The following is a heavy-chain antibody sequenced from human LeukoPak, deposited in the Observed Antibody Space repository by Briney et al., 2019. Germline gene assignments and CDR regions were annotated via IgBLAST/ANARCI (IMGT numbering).Heavy chain of an antibody. D-gene: IGHD3-10*01. Sequence: ASVKVSCKASGYTFTSYGISWVRQAPGQGLEWMGWISAYNGNTNYAQKLQGRVTMTTDTSTSTAYMELRSLRSDDAAVYYCARDGRGYYYGSGKGTVFDYWGQGTLVTVSS. V-gene: IGHV1-18*01. J-gene: IGHJ4*02. CDR3: ARDGRGYYYGSGKGTVFDY. CDR2: ISAYNGNT. CDR1: GYTFTSYG.